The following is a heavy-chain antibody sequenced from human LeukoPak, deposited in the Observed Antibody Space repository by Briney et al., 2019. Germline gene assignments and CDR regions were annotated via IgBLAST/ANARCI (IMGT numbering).Heavy chain of an antibody. CDR2: ISPSGGST. V-gene: IGHV1-46*01. D-gene: IGHD3-16*01. J-gene: IGHJ5*02. CDR3: ALGRAHNWFDP. CDR1: GYTFTSYY. Sequence: ASVKVSCKASGYTFTSYYMHWVRQAPGQGLEWMGIISPSGGSTSYAQKFQGRVTMTRDMSTSTVSMDLSSLRSEDTAVYYCALGRAHNWFDPWGQGTLVTVSS.